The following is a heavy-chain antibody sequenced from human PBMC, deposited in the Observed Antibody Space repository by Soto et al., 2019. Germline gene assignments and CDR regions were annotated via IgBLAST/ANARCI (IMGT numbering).Heavy chain of an antibody. J-gene: IGHJ4*02. V-gene: IGHV3-74*01. Sequence: EVQMVESGGGLVQPGGSLRLSCAASGFIFNNYWMHWVRQVPGKGLMWVSRIQSDGSSIDYADSVKGRFTISRDNAKNTVYLQMNSLRVEDQAVYYWARSGWIDHWGKGTLVTVSS. CDR2: IQSDGSSI. CDR3: ARSGWIDH. CDR1: GFIFNNYW. D-gene: IGHD6-19*01.